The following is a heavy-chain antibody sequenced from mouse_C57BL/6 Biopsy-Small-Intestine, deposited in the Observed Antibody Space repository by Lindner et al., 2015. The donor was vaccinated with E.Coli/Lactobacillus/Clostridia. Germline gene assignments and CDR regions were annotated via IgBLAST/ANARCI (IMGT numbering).Heavy chain of an antibody. Sequence: VQLQESGPELVKPGASVKISCKASGYSFTGYFINWVKQSPGKSLEWIGEINPTTGGTTYNQKFKAKATLTVDTSSSTAYIQFKNLTSEDSAVYYCARSHAEGDFWGQGTTLTISS. V-gene: IGHV1-42*01. CDR3: ARSHAEGDF. CDR2: INPTTGGT. J-gene: IGHJ2*01. CDR1: GYSFTGYF.